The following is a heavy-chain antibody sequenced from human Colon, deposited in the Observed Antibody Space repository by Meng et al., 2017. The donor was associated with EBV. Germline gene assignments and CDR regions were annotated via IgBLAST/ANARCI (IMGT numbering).Heavy chain of an antibody. D-gene: IGHD2-21*01. Sequence: QAVLRNSGPGLGKPSATPSPSGAVSGASSSSSHWWTWVRQPPGKGLEWSGEVYHTGSTKYNPSLKSRLTISVDKSKNQFSLNLTSVTAADTAVYYCARVWQSLTAFFDSWGQGTLVTVSS. CDR2: VYHTGST. CDR1: GASSSSSHW. J-gene: IGHJ4*02. V-gene: IGHV4-4*02. CDR3: ARVWQSLTAFFDS.